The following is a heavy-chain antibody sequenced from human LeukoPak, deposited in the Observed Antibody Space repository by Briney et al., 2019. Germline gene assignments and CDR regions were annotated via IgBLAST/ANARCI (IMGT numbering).Heavy chain of an antibody. CDR1: GFTFSSYS. V-gene: IGHV3-21*01. CDR3: ARDPSIAAAGSGY. J-gene: IGHJ4*02. CDR2: ISSSSSYI. Sequence: GGSLRPSCAASGFTFSSYSMNWVRQAPGKGLEWVSSISSSSSYIYYADSVKGRFTISRDNAKSSLYLQMNSLRAEDTAVYYCARDPSIAAAGSGYWGQGTLVTVSS. D-gene: IGHD6-13*01.